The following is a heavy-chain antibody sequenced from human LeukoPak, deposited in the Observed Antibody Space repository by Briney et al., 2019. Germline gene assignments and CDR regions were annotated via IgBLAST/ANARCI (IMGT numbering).Heavy chain of an antibody. CDR2: ISFSGSYI. D-gene: IGHD6-13*01. CDR1: GFNFESYS. J-gene: IGHJ5*02. V-gene: IGHV3-21*01. CDR3: AGGPKKQLIWGRASNGFDP. Sequence: GGSLRLSCAASGFNFESYSMNWVRQAPGKGLEWVSSISFSGSYIYYAASVKGRFTISRDNSKNTPYLQMNSLRGEDTAVYYCAGGPKKQLIWGRASNGFDPWGQGTLVTVSS.